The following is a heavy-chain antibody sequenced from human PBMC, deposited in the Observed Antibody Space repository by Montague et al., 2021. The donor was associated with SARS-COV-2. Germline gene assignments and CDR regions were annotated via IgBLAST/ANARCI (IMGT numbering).Heavy chain of an antibody. Sequence: SLRLSGEASGLMFSNYAMTCVRQAPGKGLEWVSTISGESGGTYYADSVKGRFTISRDNSKYTLYLQMDSLRAEDTAVYYCVKDVDAWGYNLFDYWGQGTLVTVSS. CDR2: ISGESGGT. D-gene: IGHD1-14*01. V-gene: IGHV3-23*01. CDR1: GLMFSNYA. J-gene: IGHJ4*02. CDR3: VKDVDAWGYNLFDY.